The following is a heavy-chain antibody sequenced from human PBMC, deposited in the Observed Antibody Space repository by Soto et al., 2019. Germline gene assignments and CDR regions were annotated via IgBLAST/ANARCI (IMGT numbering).Heavy chain of an antibody. J-gene: IGHJ6*02. CDR1: GGSISSGGYY. Sequence: PSETLSLTCTVSGGSISSGGYYWSWIRQHPGKGLEWIGYIYYSGSTYYNPSLKSRVTISVDTSKNQFSLKLSSVTAADTAVYYCARDHNDYYYYGMDVWGQGTTVTVSS. V-gene: IGHV4-31*03. CDR2: IYYSGST. D-gene: IGHD3-16*01. CDR3: ARDHNDYYYYGMDV.